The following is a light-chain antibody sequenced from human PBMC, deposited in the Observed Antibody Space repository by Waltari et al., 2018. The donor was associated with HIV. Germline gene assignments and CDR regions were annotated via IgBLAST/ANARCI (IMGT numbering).Light chain of an antibody. Sequence: SVVMQPPSVSAAPGQKVTISCSGSSSNIGNNYVHWYQQFPGTAPPPLISVNNKRPPCTFDRFSGSKSGPSATLGITGLHTGDEAAYYCATWDYSLSSGVFGGGTHLTVL. J-gene: IGLJ2*01. V-gene: IGLV1-51*02. CDR3: ATWDYSLSSGV. CDR2: VNN. CDR1: SSNIGNNY.